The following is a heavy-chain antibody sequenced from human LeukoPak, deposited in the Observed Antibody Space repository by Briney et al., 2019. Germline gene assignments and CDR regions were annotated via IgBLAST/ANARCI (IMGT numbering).Heavy chain of an antibody. CDR2: IYPGDSDT. CDR1: GYSFISYW. V-gene: IGHV5-51*01. Sequence: GESLKISCKGSGYSFISYWIGWVRQMPGKGLEWMGIIYPGDSDTRYSPSFQGQVTISADKSFSTAYLRWSSLKASDTAMYYCARLAPSSRIVARPTKYYGMDVWGQGTTVTVSS. J-gene: IGHJ6*02. CDR3: ARLAPSSRIVARPTKYYGMDV. D-gene: IGHD6-6*01.